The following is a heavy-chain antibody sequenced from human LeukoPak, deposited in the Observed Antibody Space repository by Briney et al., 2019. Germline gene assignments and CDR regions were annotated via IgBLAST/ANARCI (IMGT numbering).Heavy chain of an antibody. CDR2: FDPEDGET. Sequence: ASVKVSCKVSGYTLTELSMHWVRQAPGKGLEWMGGFDPEDGETIYAQKFQGRVTMTEDTSTDTAYMELSSLRSEDTAVYYCATETLYCGGDCYSSGWSWGQGTLVTVSS. CDR3: ATETLYCGGDCYSSGWS. CDR1: GYTLTELS. D-gene: IGHD2-21*02. V-gene: IGHV1-24*01. J-gene: IGHJ4*02.